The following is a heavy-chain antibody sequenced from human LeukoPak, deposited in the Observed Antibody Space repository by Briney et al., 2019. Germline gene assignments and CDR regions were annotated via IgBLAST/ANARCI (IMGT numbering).Heavy chain of an antibody. CDR3: ARQIVFGELFNYYGMDV. CDR1: GGSISSYY. Sequence: SETLSLTSTVSGGSISSYYWCWIRQPPGKGLEWIGYIYYSGSTNYYPSLKSRVTISVDTSKNQFSLKLRSVTAADTAVYYCARQIVFGELFNYYGMDVWGQGTTVTVSS. D-gene: IGHD3-10*01. V-gene: IGHV4-59*08. CDR2: IYYSGST. J-gene: IGHJ6*02.